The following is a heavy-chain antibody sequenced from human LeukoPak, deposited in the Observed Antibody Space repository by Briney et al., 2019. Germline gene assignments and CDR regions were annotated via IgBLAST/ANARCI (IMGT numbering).Heavy chain of an antibody. Sequence: SVKVSCKASGGTFSSYAISWVRQAPGQGLEWMGGIIPIFGTANYVQKFQGRVTITADESTSTAYMELSSLGSEDTAVYYCARAGDCSSTSCEGAIDYWGQGTLVTVSS. D-gene: IGHD2-2*01. J-gene: IGHJ4*02. CDR3: ARAGDCSSTSCEGAIDY. CDR2: IIPIFGTA. V-gene: IGHV1-69*13. CDR1: GGTFSSYA.